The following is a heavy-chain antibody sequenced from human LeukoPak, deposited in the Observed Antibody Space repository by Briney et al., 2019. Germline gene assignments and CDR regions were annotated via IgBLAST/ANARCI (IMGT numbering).Heavy chain of an antibody. J-gene: IGHJ3*02. Sequence: GGSLRLSCAASGFTFDDYAMHWVRQAPGKGLEWVSGISWNSGSIGYAVSVKGRFTISRDNAKNSLYLQMNSLRAEDMALYYCAKGTTFSAHDAFDIWGQGTMVTVSS. D-gene: IGHD2/OR15-2a*01. CDR3: AKGTTFSAHDAFDI. V-gene: IGHV3-9*03. CDR2: ISWNSGSI. CDR1: GFTFDDYA.